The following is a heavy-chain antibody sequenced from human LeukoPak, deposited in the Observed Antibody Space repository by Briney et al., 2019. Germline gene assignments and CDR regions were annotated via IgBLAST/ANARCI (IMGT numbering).Heavy chain of an antibody. Sequence: ASVKVSCKASGYTFTSYDINWVRQATGQGLEWMGWMNPNSGNTGYAQKFQGRVTITRNTSISTAYMELSSLRSEDTAVYYCARGAYCSGGSCYPGGFDYWGQGTLVTVSS. CDR3: ARGAYCSGGSCYPGGFDY. CDR2: MNPNSGNT. V-gene: IGHV1-8*03. J-gene: IGHJ4*02. CDR1: GYTFTSYD. D-gene: IGHD2-15*01.